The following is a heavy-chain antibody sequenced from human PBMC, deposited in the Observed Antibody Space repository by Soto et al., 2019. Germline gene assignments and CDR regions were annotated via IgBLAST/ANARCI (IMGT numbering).Heavy chain of an antibody. CDR2: INSDGSST. J-gene: IGHJ6*02. CDR1: GFTFSSYW. V-gene: IGHV3-74*01. Sequence: PGGSLRLSCAASGFTFSSYWMHWVRQAPGKGLVWVSRINSDGSSTSYADSVKGRFTISRDNAKNTLYLQMNSLRAEDTAVYYCARDPSGYYFPYYYYYGMDVWGQGTTVTVSS. CDR3: ARDPSGYYFPYYYYYGMDV. D-gene: IGHD3-22*01.